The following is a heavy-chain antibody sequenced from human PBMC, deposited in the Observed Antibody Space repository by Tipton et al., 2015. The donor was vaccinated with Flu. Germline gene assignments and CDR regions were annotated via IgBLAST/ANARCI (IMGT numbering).Heavy chain of an antibody. CDR3: ARDRGFGAYTFDY. V-gene: IGHV1-46*01. Sequence: QLVQSGAEVKKPGASVRISCTASGYTFTNYNMHWVRQAPGQGPEWMGIIYPSGGGTTYAQRFQGRVTLTRDKSTSTVYMELSSLRSEGTAFYYCARDRGFGAYTFDYWGQGTLVTVAS. CDR1: GYTFTNYN. J-gene: IGHJ4*02. D-gene: IGHD3-10*01. CDR2: IYPSGGGT.